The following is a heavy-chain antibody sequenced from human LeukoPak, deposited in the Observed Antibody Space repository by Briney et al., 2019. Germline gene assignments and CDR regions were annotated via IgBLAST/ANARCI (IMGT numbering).Heavy chain of an antibody. J-gene: IGHJ4*02. CDR1: GGSFSGYY. CDR3: ARGGGVAVAAPDY. CDR2: INHSGST. V-gene: IGHV4-34*01. D-gene: IGHD6-19*01. Sequence: SETLSLTCAVYGGSFSGYYWSWIRQPPGKGLEWIGEINHSGSTNYNPSLKSRVTISVDTSKNQFSLKLSSVTAADTAVYYCARGGGVAVAAPDYWGQGTLVTVSS.